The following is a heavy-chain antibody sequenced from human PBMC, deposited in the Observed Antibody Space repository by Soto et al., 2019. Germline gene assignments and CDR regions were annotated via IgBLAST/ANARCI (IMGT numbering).Heavy chain of an antibody. J-gene: IGHJ3*02. D-gene: IGHD6-13*01. CDR3: ARARVLAAPGAFDI. CDR2: IYHSGST. V-gene: IGHV4-30-2*01. Sequence: SETLSLTCAVSGGSISSGGYSWSWIRQPPGKGLEWIGYIYHSGSTYYNPSLKSRVTISVDRSKNRFSLKLSSVTAADTAVYYCARARVLAAPGAFDIWGQGTMVTVS. CDR1: GGSISSGGYS.